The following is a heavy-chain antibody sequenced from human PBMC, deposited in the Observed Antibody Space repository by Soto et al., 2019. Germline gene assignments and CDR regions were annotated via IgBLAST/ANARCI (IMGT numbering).Heavy chain of an antibody. Sequence: SETLSLTCTVSGGSXXSXXXSWIRQPPGKGLEWIGYVYYSGSTNYNPSLKSRVTISVDTSKNQFSLKLSSVTAADTAVYYCAREDSSGWHHFDYWGQGTLVTVSS. D-gene: IGHD6-19*01. J-gene: IGHJ4*02. CDR1: GGSXXSXX. V-gene: IGHV4-59*01. CDR2: VYYSGST. CDR3: AREDSSGWHHFDY.